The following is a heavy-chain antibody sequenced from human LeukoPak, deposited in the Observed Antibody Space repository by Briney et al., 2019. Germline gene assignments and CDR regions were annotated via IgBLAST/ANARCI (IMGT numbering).Heavy chain of an antibody. J-gene: IGHJ4*02. V-gene: IGHV3-7*01. CDR2: IKPDGSAE. CDR1: GFIFRNHW. CDR3: ARANNSSWHN. Sequence: GGSLRLSCAASGFIFRNHWMSWVRQAPGRGLEWVANIKPDGSAEYYAASVKGRFTVSRDNAKNSLYLQMNSLRVDDTAVYYCARANNSSWHNWGQGTLVTVSS. D-gene: IGHD6-13*01.